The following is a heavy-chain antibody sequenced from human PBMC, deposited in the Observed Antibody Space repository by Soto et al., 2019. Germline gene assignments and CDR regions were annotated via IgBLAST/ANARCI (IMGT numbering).Heavy chain of an antibody. Sequence: QVQLQESGPGLVKPSETLSLTCTVSGGSISSYYWSWIRQPPGKGLEWIGYIYYSGSTNYNPSLKSRVTISVDTSKNQFSLKLSSVTAADTAVYYCASLFSDTAMAPYYYYYMDVWGKGTTVTVSS. J-gene: IGHJ6*03. V-gene: IGHV4-59*01. CDR3: ASLFSDTAMAPYYYYYMDV. D-gene: IGHD5-18*01. CDR2: IYYSGST. CDR1: GGSISSYY.